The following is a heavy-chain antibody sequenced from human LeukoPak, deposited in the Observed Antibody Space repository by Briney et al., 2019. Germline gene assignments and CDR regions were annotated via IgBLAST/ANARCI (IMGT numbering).Heavy chain of an antibody. J-gene: IGHJ4*02. V-gene: IGHV3-23*01. D-gene: IGHD3-22*01. CDR2: ISGSDAST. CDR3: AKSGAYYYDSSGYYHVPDY. Sequence: PGASLRLSCAASGFTFNNYAMSWVRQAPGKGLEWVSTISGSDASTYYADSVKGRFTISRDNSKNTLYLQMNSLRAEDTAVYYCAKSGAYYYDSSGYYHVPDYWGQGTLVTVSS. CDR1: GFTFNNYA.